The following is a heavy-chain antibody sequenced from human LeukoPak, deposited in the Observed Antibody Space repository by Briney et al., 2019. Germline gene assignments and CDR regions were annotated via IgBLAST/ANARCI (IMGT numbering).Heavy chain of an antibody. D-gene: IGHD4-17*01. J-gene: IGHJ4*02. CDR3: ARLTTVTSLDY. CDR1: GGSFSGYY. CDR2: INHSGST. V-gene: IGHV4-34*01. Sequence: PSETLSLTCAVYGGSFSGYYWSWIRQPPGKGLEWIGEINHSGSTTYNPSLKSRVTISVYTSKTQFSLKLSSVTAADTAVYYCARLTTVTSLDYWGQGTLVTVSS.